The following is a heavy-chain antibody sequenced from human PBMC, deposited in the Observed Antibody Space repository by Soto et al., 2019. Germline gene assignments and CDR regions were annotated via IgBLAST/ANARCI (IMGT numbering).Heavy chain of an antibody. D-gene: IGHD1-26*01. CDR3: ARRRGESYYGLDY. CDR2: MKGNSGNP. J-gene: IGHJ4*02. V-gene: IGHV1-8*01. CDR1: GYNFNNYE. Sequence: QVQLLQSGAEVKKPGASVKISCKASGYNFNNYEINWVRQAPAQGLEWMGWMKGNSGNPLYAQNCQGRLTLTKDTSTNTAYLELTSLAYEDTAIYFCARRRGESYYGLDYWGQGTLVTVSS.